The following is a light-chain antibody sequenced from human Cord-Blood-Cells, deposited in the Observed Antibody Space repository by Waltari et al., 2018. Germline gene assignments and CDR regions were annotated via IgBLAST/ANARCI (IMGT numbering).Light chain of an antibody. Sequence: QSALTQPASVSGSPGQSITISCTGTSSDVGSYNLVSWYQQHPGKAPQLMIYEGSKRPSGVSNRFSGSKSGNTASLTISGLQAEDEADYYCCSYAGSSTLVFGGGTKLPVL. CDR1: SSDVGSYNL. CDR2: EGS. V-gene: IGLV2-23*01. CDR3: CSYAGSSTLV. J-gene: IGLJ2*01.